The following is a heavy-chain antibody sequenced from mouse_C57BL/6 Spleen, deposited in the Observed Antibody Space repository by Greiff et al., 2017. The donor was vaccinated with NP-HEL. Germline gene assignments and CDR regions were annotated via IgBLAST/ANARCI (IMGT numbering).Heavy chain of an antibody. CDR3: ARWSSYFDY. V-gene: IGHV3-8*01. Sequence: DVQLQESGPGLAKPSQTLSLTCSVTGYSITSDHWNWIRKFPGNKLEYMGYISYSGSTYYNPSLKSRISITRDTSKNQYYLQLNSVTTEDTATYYCARWSSYFDYWGQGTTLTVSS. CDR2: ISYSGST. D-gene: IGHD1-1*01. CDR1: GYSITSDH. J-gene: IGHJ2*01.